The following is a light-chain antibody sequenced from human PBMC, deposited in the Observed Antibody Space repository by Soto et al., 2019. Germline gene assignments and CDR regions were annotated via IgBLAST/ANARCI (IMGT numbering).Light chain of an antibody. Sequence: SYELTQPPSVSVSPGQTASITCSGDKLGDKYACWYQQKPGQSPVLVIYQDSKRPSGIPERFSGSNSGNTATLTISGTQSLGESDYYCQAGDSSTVVFGGGTKRTVL. CDR3: QAGDSSTVV. CDR1: KLGDKY. J-gene: IGLJ2*01. CDR2: QDS. V-gene: IGLV3-1*01.